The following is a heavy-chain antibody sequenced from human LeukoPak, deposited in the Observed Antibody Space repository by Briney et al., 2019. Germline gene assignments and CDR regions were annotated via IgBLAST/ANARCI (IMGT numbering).Heavy chain of an antibody. CDR2: INHSGST. V-gene: IGHV4-34*01. Sequence: SETLSLTCAVYGGSFSSYYWNWIRQPPGKGLEWIGEINHSGSTNYNPSLKSRATISVDTSKNQFSLKLSSVTAADTAVYYCARAKKSPYYYGSGSYYPDAFDIWGQGTMVTVSS. D-gene: IGHD3-10*01. J-gene: IGHJ3*02. CDR3: ARAKKSPYYYGSGSYYPDAFDI. CDR1: GGSFSSYY.